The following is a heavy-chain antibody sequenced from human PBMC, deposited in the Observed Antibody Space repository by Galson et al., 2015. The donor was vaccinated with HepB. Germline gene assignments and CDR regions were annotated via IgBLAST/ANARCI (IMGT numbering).Heavy chain of an antibody. CDR1: GFTFSSYG. V-gene: IGHV3-30*03. CDR3: AFPTMVRTHMMGFDAFDI. D-gene: IGHD3-10*01. Sequence: SLRLSCAASGFTFSSYGMHWVRQAPGKGLEWVAVISYDGSNKYYADSVKGRFTISRDNSKNTLYLQMNSLRAEDTAVYYCAFPTMVRTHMMGFDAFDIWGQGTMVTVSS. J-gene: IGHJ3*02. CDR2: ISYDGSNK.